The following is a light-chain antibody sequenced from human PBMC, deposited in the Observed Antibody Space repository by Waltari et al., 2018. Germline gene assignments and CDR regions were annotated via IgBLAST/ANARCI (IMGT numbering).Light chain of an antibody. CDR3: LQGISTPLT. CDR1: PSLLRSNGYNY. CDR2: LGS. J-gene: IGKJ1*01. V-gene: IGKV2-28*01. Sequence: VMTQSPLSLPVTPGEPASISCTSSPSLLRSNGYNYLAWYLQRPGQSPQLLIYLGSNRASGVPDRFSGSGSGTDFTLKISRVEAEDVGVYYCLQGISTPLTFGQGTKVEIK.